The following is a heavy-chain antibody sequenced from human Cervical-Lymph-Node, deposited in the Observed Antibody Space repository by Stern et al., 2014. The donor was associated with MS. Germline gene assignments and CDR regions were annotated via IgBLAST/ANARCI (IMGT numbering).Heavy chain of an antibody. D-gene: IGHD2-2*03. J-gene: IGHJ6*02. CDR1: GFTFSNEN. CDR2: ISTRGGYM. V-gene: IGHV3-21*01. Sequence: EVQLVESGGGLVKPGGSLRLSCVASGFTFSNENMNWVRQAPGKGLQGVSSISTRGGYMYYADAVKGRFTISRDNAKNSVDLQMISLSAEDSAVYYCATGYGYLDVWGQGTTVTVFS. CDR3: ATGYGYLDV.